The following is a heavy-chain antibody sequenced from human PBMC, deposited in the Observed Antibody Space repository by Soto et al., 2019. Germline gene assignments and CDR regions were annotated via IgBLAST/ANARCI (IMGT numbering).Heavy chain of an antibody. V-gene: IGHV4-30-4*01. D-gene: IGHD2-2*01. Sequence: SETLSLTCSVSGGSISSIDYFWSWIRQPPGKGLEWIGFIYHTGTTYYNPSHRSRVTISIDTSKSQFSMKLNSVTAADTAMYYCARVMAAMQNWLDPWGQGTLVTVSS. CDR3: ARVMAAMQNWLDP. CDR1: GGSISSIDYF. CDR2: IYHTGTT. J-gene: IGHJ5*02.